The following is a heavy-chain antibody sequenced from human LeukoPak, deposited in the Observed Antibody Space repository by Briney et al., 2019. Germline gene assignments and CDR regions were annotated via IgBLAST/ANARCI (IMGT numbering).Heavy chain of an antibody. J-gene: IGHJ3*02. Sequence: GGSLRLSCAASGFTVSSNYMSWVRQAPGKGLEWVSVIYSGGSTYYADSVKGRFTISRDNSKNTLYLQMNSLRAEDTAVYYCARDMGDSSGYSLLEEIRTDAFDIWGQGTMVTVSS. CDR1: GFTVSSNY. V-gene: IGHV3-53*01. CDR3: ARDMGDSSGYSLLEEIRTDAFDI. CDR2: IYSGGST. D-gene: IGHD3-22*01.